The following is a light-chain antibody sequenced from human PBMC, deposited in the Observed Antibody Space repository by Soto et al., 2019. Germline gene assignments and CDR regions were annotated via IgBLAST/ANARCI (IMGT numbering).Light chain of an antibody. CDR1: TSDVGGYNY. V-gene: IGLV2-14*01. CDR2: EVS. Sequence: QSALTQPASVSGSPGQSITISCTGTTSDVGGYNYVSWYQQHPGKVPKLLIREVSNRPSGVSNRFSGSKSGNTASLTISGLQAEDEADYYCLSKTSSISYVFGTGTKLTVL. CDR3: LSKTSSISYV. J-gene: IGLJ1*01.